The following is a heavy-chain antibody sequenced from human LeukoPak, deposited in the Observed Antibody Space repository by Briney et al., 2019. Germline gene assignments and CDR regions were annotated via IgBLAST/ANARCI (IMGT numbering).Heavy chain of an antibody. D-gene: IGHD1-26*01. CDR1: GFTFSRTW. V-gene: IGHV3-74*03. CDR3: AKDRSKGSYGDEFDF. Sequence: GGSLRLSCEASGFTFSRTWMHWVRQGPGKGLLWLSRIESGGTTMYSESVKGRFTISRDNAKNTIYLQMNSLRAEDTAVYYCAKDRSKGSYGDEFDFWGQGTLVTVSS. J-gene: IGHJ4*02. CDR2: IESGGTT.